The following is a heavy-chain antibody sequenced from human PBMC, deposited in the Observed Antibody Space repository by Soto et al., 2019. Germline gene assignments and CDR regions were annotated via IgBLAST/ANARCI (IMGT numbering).Heavy chain of an antibody. CDR3: ARHGGYYFDY. J-gene: IGHJ4*02. D-gene: IGHD3-16*01. CDR2: IHHSGNT. CDR1: GGSLSGSY. V-gene: IGHV4-34*01. Sequence: PSETLSLTCAVYGGSLSGSYWSWIRQPPGKGLEWIGEIHHSGNTIYNPSLKSRVTISLDTSENQFSLKLSSVTAADTAVYYCARHGGYYFDYWGQETLVTVSS.